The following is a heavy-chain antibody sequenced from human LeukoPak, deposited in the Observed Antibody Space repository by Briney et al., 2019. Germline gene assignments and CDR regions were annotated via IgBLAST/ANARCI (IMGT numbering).Heavy chain of an antibody. Sequence: SETLSLTCTVSGASISSYYWSCVRQPPGKGLEWIGYIFYSGSTNSNPSLKSRLTISVDTSKNQLSLKLSSVTAADTAVYYCARGGLMVHAHDAFDIWGQGTMVTVSS. J-gene: IGHJ3*02. D-gene: IGHD2-8*01. CDR3: ARGGLMVHAHDAFDI. CDR2: IFYSGST. CDR1: GASISSYY. V-gene: IGHV4-59*08.